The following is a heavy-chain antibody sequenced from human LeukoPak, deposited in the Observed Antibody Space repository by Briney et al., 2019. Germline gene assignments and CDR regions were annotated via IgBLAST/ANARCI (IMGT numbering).Heavy chain of an antibody. V-gene: IGHV3-33*01. J-gene: IGHJ4*02. D-gene: IGHD2/OR15-2a*01. CDR2: ILTDGSNV. Sequence: GRSLRLSCAASGFSFSNYDMHWVRQAPGKGLEWVALILTDGSNVHYADSVKGRFTISRDNSKNTMYLQMNSLRAEDTAMYYCARVVSGIDYWGQGALVTVSS. CDR1: GFSFSNYD. CDR3: ARVVSGIDY.